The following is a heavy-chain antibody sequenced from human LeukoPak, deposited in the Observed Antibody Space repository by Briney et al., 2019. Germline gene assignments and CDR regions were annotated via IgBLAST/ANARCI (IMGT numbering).Heavy chain of an antibody. Sequence: SETLSLTCTVSGGSVSSSSYYWGWIRQPPGKGLEWVGCIYNSGSTYYDPSLKSRVTISVDTSKNQVSLKVNSVTAADTAVYYCARRGSSGRSFDYWGQGTLVIVSS. CDR1: GGSVSSSSYY. D-gene: IGHD6-25*01. J-gene: IGHJ4*02. CDR3: ARRGSSGRSFDY. CDR2: IYNSGST. V-gene: IGHV4-39*01.